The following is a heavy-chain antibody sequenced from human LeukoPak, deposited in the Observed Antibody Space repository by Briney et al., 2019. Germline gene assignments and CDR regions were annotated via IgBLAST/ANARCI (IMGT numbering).Heavy chain of an antibody. CDR2: INPDGSEN. J-gene: IGHJ4*02. D-gene: IGHD7-27*01. CDR3: ARDDHWASDF. CDR1: GGSISRYY. Sequence: ETLSLTCTVSGGSISRYYWSWIRQPPGKGLEWVANINPDGSENQYVASVKGRFTISRDNAKNSLFLQMNSLRGEDTAVYYCARDDHWASDFWGQGTLVTVSS. V-gene: IGHV3-7*01.